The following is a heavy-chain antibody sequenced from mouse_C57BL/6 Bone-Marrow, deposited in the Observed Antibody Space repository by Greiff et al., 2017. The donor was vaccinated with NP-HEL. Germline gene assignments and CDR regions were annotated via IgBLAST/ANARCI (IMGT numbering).Heavy chain of an antibody. Sequence: QVQLQQPGAELVRPGTSVKLSCKASGYTFTSYWMHWVKQRPGQGLEWIGVIDPSDSYTNYNQKFKGKATLTVDTSSSTAYMQLSSLTSEDSAVYYCARWLLRSFAYWGQGTLVTVSA. CDR3: ARWLLRSFAY. CDR1: GYTFTSYW. J-gene: IGHJ3*01. V-gene: IGHV1-59*01. CDR2: IDPSDSYT. D-gene: IGHD2-3*01.